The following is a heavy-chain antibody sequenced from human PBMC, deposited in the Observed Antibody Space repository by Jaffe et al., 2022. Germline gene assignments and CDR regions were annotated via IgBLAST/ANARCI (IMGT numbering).Heavy chain of an antibody. D-gene: IGHD3-10*01. Sequence: DVQLVESGGGLVQPGGSLRLSCEASGFNFNTFAMHWVRQAPGKGLEYVSSILKNGDSPHYGNSVKGRFTISRDNSKNTLYLQMGSLRAEDMAVYYCTRDLEGYGFAFDVWGPGTMVTVSS. J-gene: IGHJ3*01. CDR3: TRDLEGYGFAFDV. CDR1: GFNFNTFA. CDR2: ILKNGDSP. V-gene: IGHV3-64*01.